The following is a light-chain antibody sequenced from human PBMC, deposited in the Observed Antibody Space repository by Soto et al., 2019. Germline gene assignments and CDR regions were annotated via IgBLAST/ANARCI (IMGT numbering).Light chain of an antibody. CDR3: QQRRNWIT. CDR2: DAS. CDR1: QSVSSY. Sequence: EIVLTQSPATLSLSPGERATLSCRASQSVSSYLAWYQQKPGQAPRLLIYDASNRATGIPARFSGSGSGTDFTLTISSLEPEDFAVYSCQQRRNWITFGGGTKVEIK. J-gene: IGKJ4*01. V-gene: IGKV3-11*01.